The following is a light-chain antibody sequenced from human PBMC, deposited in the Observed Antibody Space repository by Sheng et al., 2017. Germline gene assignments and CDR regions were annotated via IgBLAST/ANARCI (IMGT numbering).Light chain of an antibody. CDR1: SSDVGGYNY. CDR2: DVS. CDR3: SSYTSSSTVV. J-gene: IGLJ2*01. V-gene: IGLV2-14*01. Sequence: QLASVSGSPGQSITISCTGTSSDVGGYNYVSWYQQHPGKAPKLMIYDVSKRPSGVSNRFSGSKSGNTASLTISGLQAEDEADYYCSSYTSSSTVVFGGGTKLTVL.